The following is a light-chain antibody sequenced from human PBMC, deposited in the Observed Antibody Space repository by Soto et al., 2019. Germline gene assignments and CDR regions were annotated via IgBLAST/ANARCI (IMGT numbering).Light chain of an antibody. J-gene: IGLJ3*02. CDR1: SGHSSYT. CDR3: QTWGTGTNWV. Sequence: QSVLTQSPSASASLGASVKLTCTLSSGHSSYTSAWHQQQPEKGPRYLMKLNSDGSHNKGDGIPDRFSGSSSGAERYLTISSLQAEDEADYYCQTWGTGTNWVFGGGTKLTVL. CDR2: LNSDGSH. V-gene: IGLV4-69*01.